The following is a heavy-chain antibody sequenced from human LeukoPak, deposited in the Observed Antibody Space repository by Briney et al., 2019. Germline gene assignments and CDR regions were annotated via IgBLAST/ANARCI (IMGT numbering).Heavy chain of an antibody. Sequence: GRSLRLSCAASGFTSSSYGMHWVRQAPGKGLEWVAVIWYDGSNKYYADSVKGRFTISRDNSKNTLYLQMNSLRAEDTAVYYCARDRHVVVTAIHSFGFDYWGQGTLVTVSS. V-gene: IGHV3-33*01. D-gene: IGHD2-21*02. CDR3: ARDRHVVVTAIHSFGFDY. J-gene: IGHJ4*02. CDR2: IWYDGSNK. CDR1: GFTSSSYG.